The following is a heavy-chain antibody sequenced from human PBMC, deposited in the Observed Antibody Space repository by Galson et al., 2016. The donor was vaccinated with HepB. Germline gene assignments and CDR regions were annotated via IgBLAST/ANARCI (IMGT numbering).Heavy chain of an antibody. J-gene: IGHJ4*02. V-gene: IGHV3-30*18. Sequence: SLRLSCAAPGFIFSNYGMHWVRQAPGRGLEWVALISSDGNYRYYADSVKGRFSISRDNAKNTLYVQMNSLRAEDTAVYYCAKVPYGDYGIYDNWGQGTLVTVSS. D-gene: IGHD4-17*01. CDR2: ISSDGNYR. CDR3: AKVPYGDYGIYDN. CDR1: GFIFSNYG.